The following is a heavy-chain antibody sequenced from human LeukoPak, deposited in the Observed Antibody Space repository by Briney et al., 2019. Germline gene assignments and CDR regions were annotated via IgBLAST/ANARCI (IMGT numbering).Heavy chain of an antibody. CDR1: GYTFTSYG. D-gene: IGHD2-21*02. CDR3: ASTVHIVVVTATPHFDY. Sequence: ASVKVSCKASGYTFTSYGISWVRQAPGQGLEWMGWISAYNGNTNYAQKLQGRVTMTTDTSTSTAYMELRSLRSDDTAVYYCASTVHIVVVTATPHFDYWGQGTLVTVSS. J-gene: IGHJ4*02. V-gene: IGHV1-18*01. CDR2: ISAYNGNT.